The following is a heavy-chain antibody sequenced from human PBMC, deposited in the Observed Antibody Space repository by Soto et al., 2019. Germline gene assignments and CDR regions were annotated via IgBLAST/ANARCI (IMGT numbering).Heavy chain of an antibody. J-gene: IGHJ4*02. CDR1: GGSISSGGYY. D-gene: IGHD3-22*01. CDR3: ATEAISYYDSSGYYPSFDD. CDR2: IFYSGST. V-gene: IGHV4-31*03. Sequence: QLQLQESGPGLVKPSQTLSLTCTVSGGSISSGGYYWSWIRQHPGKGLEWIGYIFYSGSTYYNPYLKSRITISVDTSKNQFSLKLSSVTAADTAVYYCATEAISYYDSSGYYPSFDDWGQGTLVTVSA.